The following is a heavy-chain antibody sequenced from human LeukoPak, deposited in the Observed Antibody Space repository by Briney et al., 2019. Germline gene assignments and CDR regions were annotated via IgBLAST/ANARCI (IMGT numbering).Heavy chain of an antibody. V-gene: IGHV3-30*04. Sequence: GGSLRLSCAASGFTFSSYAIHWVRQAPGKGLEWVAVISYDGSNKYYADSVKGRFTISRDNSKNTLYLEMNSLRAEDTAVYYCARDPPRFDYWGQGTLVTVSS. CDR2: ISYDGSNK. J-gene: IGHJ4*02. CDR1: GFTFSSYA. CDR3: ARDPPRFDY.